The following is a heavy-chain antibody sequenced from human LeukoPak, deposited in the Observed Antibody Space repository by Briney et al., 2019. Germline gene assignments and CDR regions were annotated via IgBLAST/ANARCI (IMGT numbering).Heavy chain of an antibody. CDR1: GLTFSSYY. Sequence: PGGSLRLSCAASGLTFSSYYMSWVRQAPGKGLEWVANIKQDGSEKYYVDSVKGRFTISRDNAKNSLYLQMNSLRAEDTAVYYCARAYLIDYWGQGTLVTVSS. CDR3: ARAYLIDY. V-gene: IGHV3-7*04. J-gene: IGHJ4*02. CDR2: IKQDGSEK.